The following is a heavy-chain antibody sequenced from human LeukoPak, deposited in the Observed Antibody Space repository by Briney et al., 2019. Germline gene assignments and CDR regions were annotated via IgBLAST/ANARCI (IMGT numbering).Heavy chain of an antibody. D-gene: IGHD6-13*01. CDR2: INTNTGNP. Sequence: ASVKVSCKASGYTFTNYAINWVRQAPGQGLELMGWINTNTGNPTYAQGFTGRFVFSLDTSVSTAYLQISSLKAEDTAVYYCARDRQQLRYWGQGTLVTVSS. CDR3: ARDRQQLRY. J-gene: IGHJ4*02. CDR1: GYTFTNYA. V-gene: IGHV7-4-1*02.